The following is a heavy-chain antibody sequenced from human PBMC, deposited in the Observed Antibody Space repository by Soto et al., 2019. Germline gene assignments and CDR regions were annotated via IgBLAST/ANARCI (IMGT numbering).Heavy chain of an antibody. J-gene: IGHJ4*02. Sequence: SLRLSCDVSGFIFSEYEFNWVRQAPGKGLEWVSGITWNSRVLAYADSVKGRFTISRDNARNSLYLQMDSLRDEDTALYYCAKGRYDFWSPYYFDSWGQGTLVTVSS. CDR1: GFIFSEYE. CDR3: AKGRYDFWSPYYFDS. CDR2: ITWNSRVL. D-gene: IGHD3-3*01. V-gene: IGHV3-9*01.